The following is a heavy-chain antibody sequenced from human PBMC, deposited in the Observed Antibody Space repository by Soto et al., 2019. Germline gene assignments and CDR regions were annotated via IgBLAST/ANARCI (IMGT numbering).Heavy chain of an antibody. CDR1: GGSISSSSYY. CDR2: IYYSGST. D-gene: IGHD4-4*01. V-gene: IGHV4-39*01. J-gene: IGHJ6*02. CDR3: ASFDYSNRYYYYGMDV. Sequence: SATLSLTCTVSGGSISSSSYYWGWIRQPPGKGLEWIGSIYYSGSTYYNPSLKSRVTISVDTSKNQFSLKLSSVTAADTAVYYCASFDYSNRYYYYGMDVWGQGTTVTVSS.